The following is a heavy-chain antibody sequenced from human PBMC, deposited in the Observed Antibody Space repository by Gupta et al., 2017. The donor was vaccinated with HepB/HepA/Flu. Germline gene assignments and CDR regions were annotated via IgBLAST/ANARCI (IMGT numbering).Heavy chain of an antibody. V-gene: IGHV3-7*04. CDR3: ARGRNNDFDL. Sequence: VQLAESGVGLVQPGGSLSLSGAASGFDLREDWMNWVRQAAGKGWEGVANVAQDGYATAYVGSVKGRFTIYRDNAENSIYLQMNSLRDEDTALYYCARGRNNDFDLGGPGTEVIVSS. CDR1: GFDLREDW. CDR2: VAQDGYAT. J-gene: IGHJ3*01.